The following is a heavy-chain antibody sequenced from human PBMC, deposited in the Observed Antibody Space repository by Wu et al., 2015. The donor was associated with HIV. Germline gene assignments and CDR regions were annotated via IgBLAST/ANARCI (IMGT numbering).Heavy chain of an antibody. J-gene: IGHJ6*03. CDR1: GYTFTSYG. D-gene: IGHD3-3*01. V-gene: IGHV1-18*01. Sequence: QVQLVQSGAEVKKPGASVKVSCKASGYTFTSYGISWVRQAPGQGLEWMGWISAYNGNTNYAQKLQGRVTMTTDTSTSTAYMELRSLRSDDTAVYYCARSRLDTDVIYGVTTNYYYYYMDVWGQRDHGHRLL. CDR2: ISAYNGNT. CDR3: ARSRLDTDVIYGVTTNYYYYYMDV.